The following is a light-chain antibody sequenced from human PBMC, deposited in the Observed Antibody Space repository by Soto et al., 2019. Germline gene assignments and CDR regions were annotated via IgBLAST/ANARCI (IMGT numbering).Light chain of an antibody. CDR3: QKTDSTPFT. Sequence: DIQMTQSPSSLSASVGDRVTINCRASQTISNYLNWYQEKPGKAPKLLIYAASNLQSGVPSRFSGSGSGTEFTLTISNLQPEDFATYYCQKTDSTPFTFGPGTKVDI. J-gene: IGKJ3*01. CDR1: QTISNY. CDR2: AAS. V-gene: IGKV1-39*01.